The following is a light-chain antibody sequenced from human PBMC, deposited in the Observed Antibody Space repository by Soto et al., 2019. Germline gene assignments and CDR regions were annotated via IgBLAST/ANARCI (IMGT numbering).Light chain of an antibody. CDR1: QSVSSY. CDR3: QQRSNCPRNT. Sequence: DIVLTQSPSTLSLSPGERATLSCRASQSVSSYLAWYQQKPGQAPRLLIYDASNRATGIPARFSGSGSGTDLTLTISSLEPEDFAVYYCQQRSNCPRNTFGGGTKVEIK. J-gene: IGKJ4*01. CDR2: DAS. V-gene: IGKV3-11*01.